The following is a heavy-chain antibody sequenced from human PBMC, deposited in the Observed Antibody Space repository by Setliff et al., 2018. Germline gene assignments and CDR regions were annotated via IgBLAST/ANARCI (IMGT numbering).Heavy chain of an antibody. CDR2: IYYSGRT. D-gene: IGHD3-22*01. V-gene: IGHV4-39*07. CDR3: ARGPYNIYDRSGYGFTNWFDP. J-gene: IGHJ5*02. Sequence: SETLSLTCTVSGGSISTSSYYWGWIRQPPGKGLEWIGSIYYSGRTYYNPSLKSRVTISVDTSKKQFSLKLSSVTAADTAVYYCARGPYNIYDRSGYGFTNWFDPWGQGILVTVSS. CDR1: GGSISTSSYY.